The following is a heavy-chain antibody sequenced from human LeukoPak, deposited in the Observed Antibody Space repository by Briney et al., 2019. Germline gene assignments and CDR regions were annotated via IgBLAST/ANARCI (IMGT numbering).Heavy chain of an antibody. V-gene: IGHV4-31*03. D-gene: IGHD3-10*01. J-gene: IGHJ4*02. CDR1: GGSISSGGYY. CDR2: IHYSGST. CDR3: ARGSYYYGSGSYYYFDY. Sequence: SETLSLTCTVSGGSISSGGYYWSWIRQHPGKGLEWIGYIHYSGSTYYNPSLKSRVTISVDTSKNQFSLKLSSVTAADTAVYYCARGSYYYGSGSYYYFDYWGQGTLVTVSS.